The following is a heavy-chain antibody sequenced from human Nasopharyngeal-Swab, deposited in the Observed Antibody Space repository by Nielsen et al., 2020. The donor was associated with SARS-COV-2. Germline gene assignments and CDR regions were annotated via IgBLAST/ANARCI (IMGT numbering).Heavy chain of an antibody. CDR1: GFTFDDYA. CDR3: AKDTRRSSDWYGGGYYYYYMDV. Sequence: GGSLRLSCAASGFTFDDYAMHWVRQAPGKGLEWVSGISWNSGSIGYADSVKGRFTISRDNAKNSLYLQMNSLRAEDTALYYCAKDTRRSSDWYGGGYYYYYMDVWGKGTTVTVSS. CDR2: ISWNSGSI. J-gene: IGHJ6*03. D-gene: IGHD6-19*01. V-gene: IGHV3-9*01.